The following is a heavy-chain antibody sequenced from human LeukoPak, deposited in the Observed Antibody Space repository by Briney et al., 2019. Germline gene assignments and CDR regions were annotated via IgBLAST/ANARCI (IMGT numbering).Heavy chain of an antibody. CDR2: INPNSGGT. CDR3: ARGRRVYSGSLDEFDY. V-gene: IGHV1-2*02. Sequence: ASVKVSCKASGYTFTSYAMNWVRQAPGQGLEWMGWINPNSGGTNYAQKFQGRVTMTRDTSISTAYMELSRLRSDDTAVYYCARGRRVYSGSLDEFDYWGQGTLVTVSS. J-gene: IGHJ4*02. CDR1: GYTFTSYA. D-gene: IGHD1-26*01.